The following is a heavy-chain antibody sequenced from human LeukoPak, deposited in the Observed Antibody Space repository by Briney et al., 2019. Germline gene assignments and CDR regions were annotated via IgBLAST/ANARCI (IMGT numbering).Heavy chain of an antibody. D-gene: IGHD3-22*01. Sequence: ASVKVSCKASGYTFTGYYMHWVRQAPGQGLEWMGWINPNSGGTNYAQKFQGRVTMTRDTSISTAYMELSRLGSDDTAVYYCARGDRGSGYYYDLDYWGQGTLVTVSS. CDR1: GYTFTGYY. V-gene: IGHV1-2*02. J-gene: IGHJ4*02. CDR3: ARGDRGSGYYYDLDY. CDR2: INPNSGGT.